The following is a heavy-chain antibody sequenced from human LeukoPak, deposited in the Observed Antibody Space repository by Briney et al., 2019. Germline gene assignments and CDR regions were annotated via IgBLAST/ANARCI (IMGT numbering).Heavy chain of an antibody. CDR3: AKDIGYSGYDSGTNNWFDP. CDR2: ISGDGGST. CDR1: GFIFGDYA. D-gene: IGHD5-12*01. V-gene: IGHV3-43*02. Sequence: GGSLRLSCAASGFIFGDYAMHWVRQAPGKGLEGVSLISGDGGSTFYVDSVKGRFTISRDNSKNSLYLQMNSLRTEDTALYYCAKDIGYSGYDSGTNNWFDPWGQGTLVTVSS. J-gene: IGHJ5*02.